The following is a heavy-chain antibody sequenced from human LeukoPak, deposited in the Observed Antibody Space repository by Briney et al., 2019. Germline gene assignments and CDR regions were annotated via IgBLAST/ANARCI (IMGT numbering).Heavy chain of an antibody. J-gene: IGHJ2*01. Sequence: AGGSLRLSCASSGFTFSDYYMSWIRQAPGKGLEWISYISGTGNTIYYSDSVKGRFTVSRDNAKKSLFLQMDSLTAEDTAVYYCARDSIEVAGTSAAYYYFDLWGRGTQVTVSS. V-gene: IGHV3-11*01. CDR3: ARDSIEVAGTSAAYYYFDL. CDR1: GFTFSDYY. CDR2: ISGTGNTI. D-gene: IGHD6-19*01.